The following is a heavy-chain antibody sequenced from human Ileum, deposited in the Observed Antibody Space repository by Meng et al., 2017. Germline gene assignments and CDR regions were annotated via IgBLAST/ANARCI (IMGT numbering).Heavy chain of an antibody. CDR1: GYSFTSYW. D-gene: IGHD3-22*01. V-gene: IGHV5-51*01. Sequence: GGSLRLSCKGSGYSFTSYWIGWVRQMPGKGLEWMGIIYPGDSDTRYSPSFQGQVTISRDNSKNTLDLQMNSLRAEDTAVYHCAKADWIVVSWFDPWGQGTLVTVSS. CDR3: AKADWIVVSWFDP. CDR2: IYPGDSDT. J-gene: IGHJ5*02.